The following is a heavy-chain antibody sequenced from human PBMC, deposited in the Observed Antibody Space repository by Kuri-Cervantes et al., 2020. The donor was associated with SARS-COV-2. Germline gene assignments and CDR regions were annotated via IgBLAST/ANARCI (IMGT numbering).Heavy chain of an antibody. CDR2: INHSGST. CDR1: GGSFSGYY. J-gene: IGHJ4*02. Sequence: ESLKISCAVYGGSFSGYYWSWIRQPPGKGLEWIGEINHSGSTNYNPSLKSRVTISVDTSKNQFSLKLSSVTAADTAVYYCARFRWFGELPTHYFDYWGQGTLVTVSS. V-gene: IGHV4-34*01. D-gene: IGHD3-10*01. CDR3: ARFRWFGELPTHYFDY.